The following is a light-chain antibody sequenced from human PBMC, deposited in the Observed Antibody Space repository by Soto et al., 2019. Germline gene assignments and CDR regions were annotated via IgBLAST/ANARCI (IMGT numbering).Light chain of an antibody. CDR2: EVT. Sequence: QSALTQPPSASGSPGQSVTISCTGTSRDVGSYNYVSWYQQHPGKAPKLLFYEVTKRPSGVPGRFSGSKSGNTASLTVSGLQAEDEADYYCSSYAGNNNVVFGGGTKLTVL. J-gene: IGLJ2*01. V-gene: IGLV2-8*01. CDR3: SSYAGNNNVV. CDR1: SRDVGSYNY.